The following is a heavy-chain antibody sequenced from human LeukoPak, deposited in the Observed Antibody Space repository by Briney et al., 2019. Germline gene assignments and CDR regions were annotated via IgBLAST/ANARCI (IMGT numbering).Heavy chain of an antibody. V-gene: IGHV4-61*05. Sequence: PSETLSLTCTVSGGSISSTNYYWAWIRQPPGKGLEWIGYIYYSGSTNYNPSLKSRVTILVDTSKNQFSLKLSSVTAADTAVYYCARVTNTTRGFDPWGQGTLVTVSS. J-gene: IGHJ5*02. CDR1: GGSISSTNYY. CDR2: IYYSGST. CDR3: ARVTNTTRGFDP. D-gene: IGHD4-11*01.